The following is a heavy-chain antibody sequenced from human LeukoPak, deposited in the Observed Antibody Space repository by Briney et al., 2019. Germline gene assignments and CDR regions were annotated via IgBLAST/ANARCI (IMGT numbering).Heavy chain of an antibody. CDR3: ARDQRCSRSDGGCDQWYFDL. D-gene: IGHD2-15*01. CDR1: GGSISGFY. CDR2: IYHSGLT. Sequence: SETLSLTCTVSGGSISGFYWSWLRQPPGKGLEWIGYIYHSGLTAYNPSLRSRLTISVDTSRNQFSLKLTSATAADTAMYYCARDQRCSRSDGGCDQWYFDLWGRGTLVTVSS. V-gene: IGHV4-59*01. J-gene: IGHJ2*01.